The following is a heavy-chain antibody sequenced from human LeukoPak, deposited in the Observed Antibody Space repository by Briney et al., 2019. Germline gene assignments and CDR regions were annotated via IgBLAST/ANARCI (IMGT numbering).Heavy chain of an antibody. CDR2: IPSSGGST. Sequence: PGGSLRLSCAASGFTFNSYAMSWVRQAPGKGLEWVSTIPSSGGSTYYADSVKGRFTISRDNSKNTLHVQMNSLGAEDTAVYYCAKHMGSSSGYYFPDWGQGTLVTVSS. CDR3: AKHMGSSSGYYFPD. CDR1: GFTFNSYA. J-gene: IGHJ4*02. V-gene: IGHV3-23*01. D-gene: IGHD3-22*01.